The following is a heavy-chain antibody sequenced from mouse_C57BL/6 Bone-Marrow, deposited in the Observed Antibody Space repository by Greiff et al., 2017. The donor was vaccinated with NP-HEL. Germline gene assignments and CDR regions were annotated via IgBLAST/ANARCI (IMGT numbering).Heavy chain of an antibody. J-gene: IGHJ3*01. CDR1: GYTFTDYY. CDR3: ARSEEYDGYPAWFAY. V-gene: IGHV1-26*01. Sequence: EVQLQQSGPELVKPGASVKISCKASGYTFTDYYMNWVKQSHGKSLEWIGDINPNNGGTSYNQKFKGKATLTVDKSSSTAYMELRSLTSEDSAVYYCARSEEYDGYPAWFAYWGQGTLVTVSA. CDR2: INPNNGGT. D-gene: IGHD2-3*01.